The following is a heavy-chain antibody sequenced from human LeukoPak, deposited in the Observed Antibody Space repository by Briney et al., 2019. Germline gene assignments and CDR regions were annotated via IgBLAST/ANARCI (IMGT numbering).Heavy chain of an antibody. Sequence: ASVKVSCKASGYTFTGYYMHWVRQAPGQGLEWMGWINPNSGATNYAQKFQGRVTMTRDTSISTAYMELSRLRSDDTAVYYCARLVVVAATPKHFDYWGQGTLVTVSS. CDR1: GYTFTGYY. V-gene: IGHV1-2*02. CDR2: INPNSGAT. J-gene: IGHJ4*02. D-gene: IGHD2-15*01. CDR3: ARLVVVAATPKHFDY.